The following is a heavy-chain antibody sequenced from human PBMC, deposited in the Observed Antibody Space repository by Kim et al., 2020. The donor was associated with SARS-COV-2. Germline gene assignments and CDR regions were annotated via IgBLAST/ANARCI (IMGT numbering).Heavy chain of an antibody. CDR1: NGSISGNW. CDR2: IYHSGGT. J-gene: IGHJ5*02. CDR3: ARLNSDSGKYFWFDP. V-gene: IGHV4-4*02. D-gene: IGHD1-26*01. Sequence: SETLSLTFAVSNGSISGNWWTWVRQPPGKGLEWIGEIYHSGGTTYNPSLRSRVTISVDKSKNHFSLNLSSVTAADTAVYYCARLNSDSGKYFWFDPWGQGTLVTVSS.